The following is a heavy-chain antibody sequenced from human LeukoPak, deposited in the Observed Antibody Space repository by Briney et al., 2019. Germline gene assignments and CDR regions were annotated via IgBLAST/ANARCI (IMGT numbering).Heavy chain of an antibody. CDR3: TKETRGQWLPDY. CDR1: GFTFSSFA. J-gene: IGHJ4*02. D-gene: IGHD6-19*01. Sequence: GGSLRLSCAASGFTFSSFAMSWVRQAPGKGLEWVSSISGSAGSTYYADSVKGRFTLSGDNSKNTVYLQMSSLRAEDTAVYYCTKETRGQWLPDYWGQGTLVTVSS. V-gene: IGHV3-23*01. CDR2: ISGSAGST.